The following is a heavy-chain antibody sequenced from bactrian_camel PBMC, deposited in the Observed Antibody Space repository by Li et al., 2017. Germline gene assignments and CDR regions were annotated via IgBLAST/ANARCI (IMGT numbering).Heavy chain of an antibody. CDR3: ATDCGTGY. V-gene: IGHV3S53*01. D-gene: IGHD7*01. J-gene: IGHJ4*01. Sequence: HVQLVESGGGLVQPGGSLSLSCAASGITDSTLCMGWYRQAPGKEREFVSTIFHDGRISYADSVKGRFTISQDNAKSTVYLQMSSLKSEDTALYYCATDCGTGYWGQGTQVTVS. CDR1: GITDSTLC. CDR2: IFHDGRI.